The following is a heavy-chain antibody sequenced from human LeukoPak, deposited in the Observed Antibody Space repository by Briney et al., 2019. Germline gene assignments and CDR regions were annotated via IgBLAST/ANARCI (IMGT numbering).Heavy chain of an antibody. CDR2: VNPNSGNT. V-gene: IGHV1-8*01. CDR3: ARDKGGSFLGDY. D-gene: IGHD1-26*01. J-gene: IGHJ4*02. Sequence: ASVKVSCKASGYTFTSYDINWVRQATGQGLEWMGWVNPNSGNTGYAQKFQGRVTMTRNTSISTAYMELSSLRSEDTAVYYCARDKGGSFLGDYWGQGTLVTVSS. CDR1: GYTFTSYD.